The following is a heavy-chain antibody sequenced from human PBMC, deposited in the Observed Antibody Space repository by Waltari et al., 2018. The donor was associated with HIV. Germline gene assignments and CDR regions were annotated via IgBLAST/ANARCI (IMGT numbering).Heavy chain of an antibody. Sequence: QLQLQESGPGLVKPSETLSLTCTVSGGSISSSSYYWGWIRQPPGKGLEWIGSIYYSGSTYYNPSLKRRVTISVDTSKNQFSLKMSSVTAADTAVYYCARVAAAATAYYYYGMDVWGQGTTVTVSS. CDR2: IYYSGST. CDR1: GGSISSSSYY. J-gene: IGHJ6*02. V-gene: IGHV4-39*07. D-gene: IGHD6-13*01. CDR3: ARVAAAATAYYYYGMDV.